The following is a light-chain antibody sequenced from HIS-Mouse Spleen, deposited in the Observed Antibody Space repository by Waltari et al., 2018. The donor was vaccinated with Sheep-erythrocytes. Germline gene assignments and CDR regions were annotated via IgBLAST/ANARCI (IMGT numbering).Light chain of an antibody. CDR1: SSDVGGYNY. V-gene: IGLV2-8*01. J-gene: IGLJ3*02. Sequence: QSALTQPPSASGSPGQSVTISCTGTSSDVGGYNYVPRYQQHPGKAPELLFYEVSKRPSGVPDRFSGSKSGNTASLTVSGLQAEDEADYYCSSYAGSNNWVFGGGTKLTVL. CDR3: SSYAGSNNWV. CDR2: EVS.